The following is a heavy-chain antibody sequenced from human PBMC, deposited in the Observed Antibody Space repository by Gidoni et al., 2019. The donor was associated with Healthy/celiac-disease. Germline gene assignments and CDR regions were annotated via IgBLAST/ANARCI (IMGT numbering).Heavy chain of an antibody. CDR1: GFSISSSSYY. D-gene: IGHD5-18*01. J-gene: IGHJ6*02. CDR3: ARHEDIAMVWGKYYYGMDV. V-gene: IGHV4-39*01. CDR2: IYYSGST. Sequence: QLPLQESGPGLVKPSETLSLTCTVSGFSISSSSYYWGWIRQPPGKGLEWIGSIYYSGSTYYNPSLKSRVTISVDTSKNQFSLKLSSVTAADTAVYYCARHEDIAMVWGKYYYGMDVWGQGTTVTVSS.